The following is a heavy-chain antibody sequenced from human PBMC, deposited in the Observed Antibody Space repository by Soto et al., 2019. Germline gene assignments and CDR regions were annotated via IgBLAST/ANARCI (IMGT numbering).Heavy chain of an antibody. CDR1: GGTFSSYA. Sequence: SVKVSCKASGGTFSSYAISWGRQAPGQGLEWMGGIIPIFGTANYAQKFQGRVTITADESTSTAYMELSSLRSEDTAVYYCARDGMVRGQYCMDVWGQGTTVTVSS. D-gene: IGHD3-10*01. CDR3: ARDGMVRGQYCMDV. V-gene: IGHV1-69*13. CDR2: IIPIFGTA. J-gene: IGHJ6*02.